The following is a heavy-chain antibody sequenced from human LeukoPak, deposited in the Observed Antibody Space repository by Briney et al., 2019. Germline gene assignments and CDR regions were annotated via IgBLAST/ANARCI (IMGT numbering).Heavy chain of an antibody. Sequence: GASVKVSCKASGGTFSSYAISWVRQAPGQGLEWMGGIIAIFGTTNYAQKFQGRVTITADESTSTAYMELSSLRSEDTAVYYCVRWRGVSNRYHFDYWGQGTLVTVSS. D-gene: IGHD1-26*01. CDR2: IIAIFGTT. V-gene: IGHV1-69*01. CDR3: VRWRGVSNRYHFDY. CDR1: GGTFSSYA. J-gene: IGHJ4*02.